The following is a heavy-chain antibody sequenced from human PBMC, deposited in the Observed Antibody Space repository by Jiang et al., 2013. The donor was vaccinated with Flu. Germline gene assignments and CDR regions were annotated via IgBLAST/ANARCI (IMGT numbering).Heavy chain of an antibody. V-gene: IGHV6-1*01. CDR2: TYYRSKWYN. J-gene: IGHJ6*02. Sequence: SQTLSLTCAISGDSVSSNNATWNWIRQSPSRGLEWLGRTYYRSKWYNDYAVSVKSRITINPDTSKNQFSLHLNSVTPEDTAVYYCAREVVPVGTHLEDYYGTDVWGQGTTVTVSS. CDR3: AREVVPVGTHLEDYYGTDV. D-gene: IGHD2-2*01. CDR1: GDSVSSNNAT.